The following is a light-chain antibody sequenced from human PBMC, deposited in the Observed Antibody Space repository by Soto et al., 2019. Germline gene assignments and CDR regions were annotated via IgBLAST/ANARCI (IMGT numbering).Light chain of an antibody. Sequence: IVLTQSPGTLSLSPGERATLSCRASQSSSSYLAWYQQKPGQAPRLLIYDASSRATGIPDRFSGSASGTDFTLTISRLEPEDFAVYYCQQYGRSPWTFGQGTKVEIK. CDR1: QSSSSY. J-gene: IGKJ1*01. CDR3: QQYGRSPWT. CDR2: DAS. V-gene: IGKV3-20*01.